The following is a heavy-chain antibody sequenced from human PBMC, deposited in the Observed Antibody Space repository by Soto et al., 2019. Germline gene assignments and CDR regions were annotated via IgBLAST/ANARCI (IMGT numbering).Heavy chain of an antibody. Sequence: QVQVVQSGAEVKKPESSVKVSCKPSGGTFNTYTVNWVRLAPGHGLEWMGRCIPILDMANYAQKFQDRVTITADRSTFTAYMELNSLTSDDTAVYYCAITYCRDNSCPRDFDFWGQGTRVTVSS. J-gene: IGHJ4*02. D-gene: IGHD2-21*01. V-gene: IGHV1-69*02. CDR3: AITYCRDNSCPRDFDF. CDR1: GGTFNTYT. CDR2: CIPILDMA.